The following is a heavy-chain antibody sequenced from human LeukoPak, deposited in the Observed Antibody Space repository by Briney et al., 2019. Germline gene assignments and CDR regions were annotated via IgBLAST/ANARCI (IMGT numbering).Heavy chain of an antibody. CDR2: MNPNSGNT. CDR1: GYTFTSYD. V-gene: IGHV1-8*03. J-gene: IGHJ4*02. D-gene: IGHD3-22*01. CDR3: ARDYAGDTSGLVLDY. Sequence: ASVKVSCKASGYTFTSYDINWVRQATGQGLEWMGWMNPNSGNTGYAQKFQGRVTITRNTSISTAYMELSSLRADDTAVYYCARDYAGDTSGLVLDYWGQGTLVTVSS.